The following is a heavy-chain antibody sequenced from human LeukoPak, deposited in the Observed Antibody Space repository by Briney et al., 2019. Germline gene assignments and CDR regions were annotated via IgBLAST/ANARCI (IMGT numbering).Heavy chain of an antibody. CDR3: ARGLGYRSSTSCPTFDY. Sequence: GSLRLSCAASGFTFSSYAMSWVRQPPGKGLEWIGEINHSGSTNYNPSLKSRVTISVDTSKNQFSLKLSSVTAADTAVYYCARGLGYRSSTSCPTFDYWGQGTLVTVSS. CDR1: GFTFSSYA. CDR2: INHSGST. V-gene: IGHV4-34*01. J-gene: IGHJ4*02. D-gene: IGHD2-2*01.